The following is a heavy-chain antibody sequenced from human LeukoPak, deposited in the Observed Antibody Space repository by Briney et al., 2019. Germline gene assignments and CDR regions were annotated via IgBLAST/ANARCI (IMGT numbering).Heavy chain of an antibody. Sequence: SETLPLTCNVSGVSVSTSHWNWIRQRPGKGLEWIGCLSYTGKTDYNPSLKSRVSISLGSSNNHFSLKLTSVTAADTAVYYCSEGYFEPFDHWGQGILVTVSS. V-gene: IGHV4-59*02. J-gene: IGHJ4*02. D-gene: IGHD2/OR15-2a*01. CDR1: GVSVSTSH. CDR3: SEGYFEPFDH. CDR2: LSYTGKT.